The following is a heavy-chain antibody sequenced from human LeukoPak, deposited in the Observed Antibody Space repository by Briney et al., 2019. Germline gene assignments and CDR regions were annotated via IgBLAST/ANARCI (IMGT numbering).Heavy chain of an antibody. CDR1: GGTFSSYA. D-gene: IGHD4-23*01. CDR2: IIPILGIA. V-gene: IGHV1-69*04. CDR3: ARDTGGDSGEYFQH. J-gene: IGHJ1*01. Sequence: SVKVSCKASGGTFSSYAISWVRQAPGQGLEWMGSIIPILGIANYAQKFQGRVTITADKSTSTAYMELSSLGSEDTAVYYCARDTGGDSGEYFQHWGQGTLVTVSS.